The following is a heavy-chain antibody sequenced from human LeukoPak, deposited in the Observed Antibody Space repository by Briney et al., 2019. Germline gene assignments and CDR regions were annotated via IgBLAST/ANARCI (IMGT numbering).Heavy chain of an antibody. V-gene: IGHV1-2*07. Sequence: ASLRLSCKASGYTFTDYYMHWVRQAPGQGLEWIRCINRNSGGTNYAHKFKGRVTITRDTSNSTAYMQLNSLRSEDTAVYYCSRDGLPYCGGECYRTGGAFDIWGQGTMVTVSS. J-gene: IGHJ3*02. CDR2: INRNSGGT. CDR1: GYTFTDYY. CDR3: SRDGLPYCGGECYRTGGAFDI. D-gene: IGHD2-21*01.